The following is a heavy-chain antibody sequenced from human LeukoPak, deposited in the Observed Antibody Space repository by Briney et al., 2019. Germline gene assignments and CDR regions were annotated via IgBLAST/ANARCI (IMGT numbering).Heavy chain of an antibody. Sequence: GASLQISCKGSGYRFTSYWIGWVRQMPGKGLEWMGIIYPGDSDTRYSPSFQGQVTISADKSISTAYLQWSSLKASDTAMYYCARLGDYDILTGYYTGFDYWGQGALVTVSS. CDR2: IYPGDSDT. J-gene: IGHJ4*02. CDR1: GYRFTSYW. V-gene: IGHV5-51*01. D-gene: IGHD3-9*01. CDR3: ARLGDYDILTGYYTGFDY.